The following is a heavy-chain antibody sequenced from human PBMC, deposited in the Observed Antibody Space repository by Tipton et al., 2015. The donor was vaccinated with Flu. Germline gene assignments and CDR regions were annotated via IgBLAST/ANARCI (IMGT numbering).Heavy chain of an antibody. J-gene: IGHJ4*02. Sequence: TLSLSCNVSGGSISSFYWSWIRQPAGKGLEWIGRIYSSGSTKYNPSLNSRVTISLDTSKNQFSLKLSSVTAADTAVYYCARIPNIVATKKMFDYWGQGTLVTVSS. CDR2: IYSSGST. CDR3: ARIPNIVATKKMFDY. V-gene: IGHV4-4*07. D-gene: IGHD5-12*01. CDR1: GGSISSFY.